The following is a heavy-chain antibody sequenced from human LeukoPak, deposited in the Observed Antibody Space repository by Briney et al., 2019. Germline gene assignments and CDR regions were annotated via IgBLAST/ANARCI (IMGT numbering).Heavy chain of an antibody. D-gene: IGHD1-1*01. J-gene: IGHJ3*02. Sequence: GGSLRLSCAASGFTFSNAWMSWVRQAPGKGLEWVGRIKSKTDGGTTDYAAPVKGRFTISRDDSKNTLYLQMNSLKTEDTAAYYCTTDLTWTRAFDIWGQGTMVTVSS. V-gene: IGHV3-15*01. CDR2: IKSKTDGGTT. CDR1: GFTFSNAW. CDR3: TTDLTWTRAFDI.